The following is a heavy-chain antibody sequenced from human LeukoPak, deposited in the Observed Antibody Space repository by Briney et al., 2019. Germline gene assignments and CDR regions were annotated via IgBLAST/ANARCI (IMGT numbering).Heavy chain of an antibody. D-gene: IGHD3-3*02. CDR1: GFTFSSHG. CDR3: TIFNY. J-gene: IGHJ4*02. Sequence: GGSLRVSCAASGFTFSSHGISWVRQAPGKGLDWVSSISGSGDNTHYADSVKGRFTISRDNSKSTLYLQMQSLRAEDTAVYYCTIFNYWGQGTLVTVSS. CDR2: ISGSGDNT. V-gene: IGHV3-23*01.